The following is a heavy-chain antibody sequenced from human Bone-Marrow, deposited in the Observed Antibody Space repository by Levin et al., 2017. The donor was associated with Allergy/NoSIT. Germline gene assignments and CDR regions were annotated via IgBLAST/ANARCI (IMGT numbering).Heavy chain of an antibody. V-gene: IGHV4-61*02. CDR3: ARDRLASLYYYSVDV. J-gene: IGHJ6*03. Sequence: SETLSLTCSVSGGSISSGRYYFTWVRQSAGKGLEWIGRIYTTGSTNYNPSLESRATISRDTFKKEVYLTLSSVTAADTAVYYCARDRLASLYYYSVDVWGRGTTVVVSS. CDR2: IYTTGST. CDR1: GGSISSGRYY.